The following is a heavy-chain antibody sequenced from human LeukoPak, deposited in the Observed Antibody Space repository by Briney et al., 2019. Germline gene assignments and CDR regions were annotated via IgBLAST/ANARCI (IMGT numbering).Heavy chain of an antibody. CDR3: ARLIPYQLLVSPFDY. V-gene: IGHV1-18*01. CDR2: ISAYNDDT. CDR1: GYTFTSYG. D-gene: IGHD3-10*01. J-gene: IGHJ4*02. Sequence: ASVKVSCKASGYTFTSYGISWVRQPPGQGLEWMGWISAYNDDTNYAQKLQDRVTMTTDTPTTTAYMELRSLRSDDTAVYYCARLIPYQLLVSPFDYWGQGTLVTVSS.